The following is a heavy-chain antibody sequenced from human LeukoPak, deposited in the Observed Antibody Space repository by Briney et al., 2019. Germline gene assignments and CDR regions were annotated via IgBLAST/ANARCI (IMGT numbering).Heavy chain of an antibody. V-gene: IGHV3-33*01. CDR1: GFTFSSYG. CDR2: IWYDGSNK. D-gene: IGHD4-17*01. CDR3: AGGTVTDAFDI. Sequence: GGSLRLSCAASGFTFSSYGMHWVRQAPGKGLEWVAVIWYDGSNKYYADSVEGRFTISRDNSKNTLYLQMNSLRAEDTAVYYCAGGTVTDAFDIWDQGTMVTVSS. J-gene: IGHJ3*02.